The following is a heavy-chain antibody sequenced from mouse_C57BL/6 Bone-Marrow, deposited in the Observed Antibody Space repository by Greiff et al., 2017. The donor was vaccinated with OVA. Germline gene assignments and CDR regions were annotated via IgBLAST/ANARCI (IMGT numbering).Heavy chain of an antibody. D-gene: IGHD4-1*01. J-gene: IGHJ4*01. V-gene: IGHV2-2*01. CDR3: ARLTGTDYAMDY. CDR2: IWSGGST. Sequence: VQLQQSGPGLVQPSQSLSITCTVSGFSLTSYGVHWVRQSPGKGLEWLGVIWSGGSTDYNAAFISRLSISKDNSKSQVFFKMNSLQADDTAIYYCARLTGTDYAMDYWGQGTSVTVSS. CDR1: GFSLTSYG.